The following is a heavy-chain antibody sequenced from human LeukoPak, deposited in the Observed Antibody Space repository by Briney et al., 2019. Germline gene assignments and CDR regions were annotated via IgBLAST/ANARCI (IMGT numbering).Heavy chain of an antibody. V-gene: IGHV3-43*02. CDR1: GFTFNDYA. CDR3: ATHPGRTYS. D-gene: IGHD6-13*01. J-gene: IGHJ4*01. CDR2: ISGDGDST. Sequence: GGSLRLSCAASGFTFNDYAMHWVRQAPGKGLEWVSLISGDGDSTYYADSVKGRFTISRDNNKNSLYLQMSSLRTEDTALYYCATHPGRTYSRGHGTLVTVSS.